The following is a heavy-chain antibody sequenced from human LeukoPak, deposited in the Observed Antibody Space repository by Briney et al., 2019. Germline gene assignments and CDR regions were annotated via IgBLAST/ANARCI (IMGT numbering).Heavy chain of an antibody. CDR3: TRLGDGITGTTVPPGY. CDR2: ISSSSSYI. Sequence: GGSLRLSCAASGFTFSSYTMNWVRQAPGKGLEWVSSISSSSSYIYYADSVKGRFTISRDNAKNSLYLQMNSLRAEDTAVYYCTRLGDGITGTTVPPGYWGQGTLVTVSS. J-gene: IGHJ4*02. V-gene: IGHV3-21*01. CDR1: GFTFSSYT. D-gene: IGHD1-20*01.